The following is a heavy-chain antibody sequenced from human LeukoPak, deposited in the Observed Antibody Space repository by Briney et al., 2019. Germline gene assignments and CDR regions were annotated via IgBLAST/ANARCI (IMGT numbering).Heavy chain of an antibody. Sequence: SGPTLVNPTETLTLTCTVSGFSLSNARMGVSWIRQPPGKALEWLAHIFSHDEKSYSTSLKSRLTISKDTSKSQVVLTMTNMDPVDTATYYCARTRTYYDFWSGYIWGQGTLVTVSS. CDR2: IFSHDEK. D-gene: IGHD3-3*01. CDR3: ARTRTYYDFWSGYI. V-gene: IGHV2-26*01. CDR1: GFSLSNARMG. J-gene: IGHJ4*02.